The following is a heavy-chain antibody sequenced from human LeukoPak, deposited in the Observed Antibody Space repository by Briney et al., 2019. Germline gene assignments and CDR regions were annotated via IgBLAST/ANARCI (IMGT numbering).Heavy chain of an antibody. CDR1: VGSISSYF. J-gene: IGHJ6*03. Sequence: SETLSLTCTVSVGSISSYFCSCIRQPPGKGLEWIGYIYNSGSTKYNPSLKSRVIISVDTSKNQFSLKLSSVTAADTAVYYCARGSYYYMDVWGKGTTVTVSS. V-gene: IGHV4-59*01. CDR2: IYNSGST. CDR3: ARGSYYYMDV.